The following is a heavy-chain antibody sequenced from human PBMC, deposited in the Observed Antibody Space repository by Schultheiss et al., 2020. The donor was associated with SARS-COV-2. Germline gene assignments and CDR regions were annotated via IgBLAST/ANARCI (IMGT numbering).Heavy chain of an antibody. J-gene: IGHJ6*02. V-gene: IGHV3-30-3*01. D-gene: IGHD3-3*01. CDR2: ISYDGSNK. Sequence: GGSLRLSCAASGFTFSSYAMHWVRQAPGKGLEWVAVISYDGSNKYYADSVKGRFTTSRDNAKNTVYLQMNSLRTEDTALYYCAKDMRHLWGQYYDFWSLGSIDYYYGMDVWGQGTTVTVSS. CDR1: GFTFSSYA. CDR3: AKDMRHLWGQYYDFWSLGSIDYYYGMDV.